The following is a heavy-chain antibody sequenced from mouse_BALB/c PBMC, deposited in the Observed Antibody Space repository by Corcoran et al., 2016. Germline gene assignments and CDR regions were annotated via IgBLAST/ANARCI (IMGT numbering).Heavy chain of an antibody. CDR3: ARGYGSSHWYFYV. Sequence: EVQLQQSGPELVKPGASVKMSCKASGYTFTSYVMHWVKQKPGQGLEWIGYINPYNDGTKYNEKFKGKVTLTSDKSSSTAYMELSSLTSEDSAVYYCARGYGSSHWYFYVWGAGTTVTVSS. V-gene: IGHV1S136*01. J-gene: IGHJ1*01. CDR1: GYTFTSYV. CDR2: INPYNDGT. D-gene: IGHD1-1*01.